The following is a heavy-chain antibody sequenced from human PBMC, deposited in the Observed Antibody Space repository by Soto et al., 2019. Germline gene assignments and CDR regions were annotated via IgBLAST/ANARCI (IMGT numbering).Heavy chain of an antibody. CDR2: IYPDDSDT. Sequence: GESLKISCKGSGYTFTNYWVAWVRQMPGKGLEWMGIIYPDDSDTRYSPSFQGQVTISADKSIDTAYLQWSSLKASDTAMYYCARRFGSSCYLQYALDVWGQGTTVTVSS. CDR1: GYTFTNYW. D-gene: IGHD2-15*01. V-gene: IGHV5-51*01. J-gene: IGHJ6*02. CDR3: ARRFGSSCYLQYALDV.